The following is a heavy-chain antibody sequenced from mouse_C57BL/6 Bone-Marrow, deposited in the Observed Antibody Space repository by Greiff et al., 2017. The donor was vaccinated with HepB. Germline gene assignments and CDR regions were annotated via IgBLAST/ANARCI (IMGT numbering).Heavy chain of an antibody. D-gene: IGHD1-1*01. CDR1: GYTFTSYW. Sequence: QVQLQQPGAELVKPGASVKLSCKASGYTFTSYWMHWVKQRPGRGLEWIGRIDPNSGGTKYNEKFKSKATLTVDKPSSTACMQLSSLTSEDSAVYYCAREFITTVVADWYFDVWGTGTTVTVSS. J-gene: IGHJ1*03. CDR3: AREFITTVVADWYFDV. CDR2: IDPNSGGT. V-gene: IGHV1-72*01.